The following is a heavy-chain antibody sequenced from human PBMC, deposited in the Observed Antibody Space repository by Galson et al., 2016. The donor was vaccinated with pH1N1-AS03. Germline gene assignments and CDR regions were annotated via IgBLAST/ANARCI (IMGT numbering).Heavy chain of an antibody. J-gene: IGHJ4*01. Sequence: SVKVSRKASGYTFSDYYMHWVRQAPGQGLEWMGWINPSSGGTKSGQKFQGRVTMTTDTSISTAYMEVTGLRGDDTAVYYCARDFHSSNVWGQGTLVTVSS. CDR2: INPSSGGT. CDR1: GYTFSDYY. V-gene: IGHV1-2*02. CDR3: ARDFHSSNV. D-gene: IGHD2-15*01.